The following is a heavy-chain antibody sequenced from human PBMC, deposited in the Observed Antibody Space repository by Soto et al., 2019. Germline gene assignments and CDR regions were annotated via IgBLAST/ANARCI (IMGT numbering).Heavy chain of an antibody. D-gene: IGHD1-7*01. CDR3: ARESLELRFFQH. J-gene: IGHJ1*01. V-gene: IGHV3-48*02. CDR2: ISSSSTI. Sequence: GGSLRLSCAASGFTFSSYSMNWVRQAPGKGLEWVSYISSSSTIYYADSVKGRFTISRDNAKNSLYLQMNSLRDEDTAVYYCARESLELRFFQHWGQGTLVTVSS. CDR1: GFTFSSYS.